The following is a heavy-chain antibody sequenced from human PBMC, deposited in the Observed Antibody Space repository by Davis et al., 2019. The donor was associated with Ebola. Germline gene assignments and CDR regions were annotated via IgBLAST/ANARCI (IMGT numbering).Heavy chain of an antibody. CDR1: GGSISSYY. J-gene: IGHJ6*02. Sequence: SETLSLTCTVSGGSISSYYWSWIRQPPGKGLEWIGYIYYSGSTNYNPSLKSRVTISVDTSKNQFSLKLSSVTAADTAVYYCASWGREGYDFWSGYYYYYYYGMDVWGQGTTVTVSS. V-gene: IGHV4-59*12. CDR2: IYYSGST. CDR3: ASWGREGYDFWSGYYYYYYYGMDV. D-gene: IGHD3-3*01.